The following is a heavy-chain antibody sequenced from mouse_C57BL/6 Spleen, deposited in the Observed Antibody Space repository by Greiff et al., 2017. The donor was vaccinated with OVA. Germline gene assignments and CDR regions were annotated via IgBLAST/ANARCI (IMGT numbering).Heavy chain of an antibody. V-gene: IGHV1-52*01. CDR3: ARGAGKAWFAY. CDR1: GYTFTSYW. CDR2: IDPSDSET. D-gene: IGHD3-3*01. Sequence: QVQLKQPGAELVRPGSSVKLSCKASGYTFTSYWMHWVKQRPIQGLEWIGNIDPSDSETHYNQKFKDKATLTVDKSSSTAYMQLSSLTSEDSAVYYCARGAGKAWFAYWGQGTLVTVSA. J-gene: IGHJ3*01.